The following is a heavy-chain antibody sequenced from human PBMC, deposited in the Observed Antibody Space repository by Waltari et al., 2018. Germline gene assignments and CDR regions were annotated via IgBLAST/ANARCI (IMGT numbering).Heavy chain of an antibody. D-gene: IGHD6-13*01. Sequence: EVQLVQSGAEVKKPGESLTISCKGSGYSFTSYWIGWVRQMPGKGLEWMGIIYPSDSDTRYSPSFQGQVTISADKSISTAYLQWSSLKASDTAMYYCASIKAAAADAFDIWGQGTMVTVSS. J-gene: IGHJ3*02. CDR3: ASIKAAAADAFDI. CDR1: GYSFTSYW. V-gene: IGHV5-51*01. CDR2: IYPSDSDT.